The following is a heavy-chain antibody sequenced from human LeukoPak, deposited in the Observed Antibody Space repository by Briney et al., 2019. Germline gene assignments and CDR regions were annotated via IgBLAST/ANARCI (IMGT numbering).Heavy chain of an antibody. CDR2: IYNSGNP. CDR3: ARRSWREDYFDY. J-gene: IGHJ4*02. D-gene: IGHD6-13*01. Sequence: SETLSLTCSVSGGSISSSGNYWGWIRQPPGKGLEWIGSIYNSGNPYYNSSLKTRVTVSVDTSKSQFSLKLSSVTAADTAVYYCARRSWREDYFDYWGQGTLVTVSS. CDR1: GGSISSSGNY. V-gene: IGHV4-39*01.